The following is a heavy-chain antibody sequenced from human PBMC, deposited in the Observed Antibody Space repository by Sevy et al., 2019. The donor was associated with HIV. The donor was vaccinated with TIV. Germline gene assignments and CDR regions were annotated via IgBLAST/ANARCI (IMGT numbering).Heavy chain of an antibody. Sequence: KQSQTLSLTCTVSGGSISTTNYYWGWIRQPPGKGLEWIGTIYYTGTTSYNPSLKSRVTISVDTSKNHFSLKLTSVTAADTALYYCARVAGGNGNYYSEFDSWGQGTLVTVSS. V-gene: IGHV4-39*02. J-gene: IGHJ4*02. CDR2: IYYTGTT. CDR3: ARVAGGNGNYYSEFDS. CDR1: GGSISTTNYY. D-gene: IGHD1-26*01.